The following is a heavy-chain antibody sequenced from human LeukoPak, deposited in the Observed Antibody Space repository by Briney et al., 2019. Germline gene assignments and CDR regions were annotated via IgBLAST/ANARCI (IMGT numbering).Heavy chain of an antibody. Sequence: PGGSLRLSCAASGFTFSSYAMHWVRQAPGKGLEWVAVISYDGSNKYYADSVKGRFTISRGNSKNTLYLQMNSLRAEDTAVYYCARDSVGATNYFDYWGQGTLVTVSS. CDR2: ISYDGSNK. CDR3: ARDSVGATNYFDY. J-gene: IGHJ4*02. V-gene: IGHV3-30-3*01. CDR1: GFTFSSYA. D-gene: IGHD1-26*01.